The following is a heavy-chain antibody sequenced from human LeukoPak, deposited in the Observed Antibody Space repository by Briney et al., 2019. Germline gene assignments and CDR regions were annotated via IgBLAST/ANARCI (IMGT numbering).Heavy chain of an antibody. D-gene: IGHD3-22*01. CDR2: IYPGDSDT. CDR3: ASDVSSGYFSHFDY. V-gene: IGHV5-51*01. J-gene: IGHJ4*02. Sequence: GESLKISCKGSGYSFTTYWIGWVRQMPGKGLERMGIIYPGDSDTRYSPSVQGQVTISADKSISTAYLQWSSLKASDTAMYYCASDVSSGYFSHFDYWGQGTLVTVPS. CDR1: GYSFTTYW.